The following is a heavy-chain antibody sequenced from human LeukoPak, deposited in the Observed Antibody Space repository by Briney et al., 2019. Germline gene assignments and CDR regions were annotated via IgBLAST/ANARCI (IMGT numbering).Heavy chain of an antibody. CDR3: ARDRGMYNWNAQPYYFDY. J-gene: IGHJ4*02. V-gene: IGHV3-7*01. Sequence: PGGSLRLSCAASGFTFSSYWMSWVRQAPGKGLEWVANIKQDGSEKYYVDSVKGRFTISRDNAKNSLYLQMNSLRAEDTAVYYCARDRGMYNWNAQPYYFDYWGQGTLVTVSS. CDR2: IKQDGSEK. CDR1: GFTFSSYW. D-gene: IGHD1-1*01.